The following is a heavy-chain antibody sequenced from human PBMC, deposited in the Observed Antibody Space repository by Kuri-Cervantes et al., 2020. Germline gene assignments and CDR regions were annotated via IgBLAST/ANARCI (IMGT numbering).Heavy chain of an antibody. J-gene: IGHJ3*02. CDR2: IRYDGANQ. CDR1: TFTFSNFG. V-gene: IGHV3-30*02. CDR3: AGGQGYCSSTSCYQDAFDI. Sequence: GGSLRLSCAASTFTFSNFGMHWVRQSPGKGLEWVAFIRYDGANQYYGKSVKGRFTVSRDNSKNALYLQMNSLRPEDTAVYYCAGGQGYCSSTSCYQDAFDIWGQGTMVTVSS. D-gene: IGHD2-2*01.